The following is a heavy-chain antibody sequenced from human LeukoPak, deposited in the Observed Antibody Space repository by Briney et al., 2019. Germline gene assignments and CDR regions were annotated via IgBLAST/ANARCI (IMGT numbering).Heavy chain of an antibody. CDR3: ARRGHMIVGGIDY. CDR1: GFNLSDYS. CDR2: ISSYSTTI. Sequence: GGSLRLSCAASGFNLSDYSMNWVRQAPGKGLEWVSYISSYSTTIYYADSVKGRFTISRDNAKNSLYLQMNSLRAEDTAVYYCARRGHMIVGGIDYWGQGTLVTVSS. D-gene: IGHD3-22*01. J-gene: IGHJ4*02. V-gene: IGHV3-48*04.